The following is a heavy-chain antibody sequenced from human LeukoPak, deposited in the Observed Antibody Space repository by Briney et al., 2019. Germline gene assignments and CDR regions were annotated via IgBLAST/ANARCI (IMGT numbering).Heavy chain of an antibody. V-gene: IGHV1-46*01. D-gene: IGHD6-19*01. CDR1: GYTFSNYY. CDR3: ARGGSTTIAVADTGY. J-gene: IGHJ4*02. Sequence: ASVKVSCKTSGYTFSNYYMHWVRQSPGQGLEWMGLIHPTGGTTTYAQKFRGRVTMTRDTSTSTVFMELSSLRSEDTAVYYCARGGSTTIAVADTGYWGQGTLVTVSS. CDR2: IHPTGGTT.